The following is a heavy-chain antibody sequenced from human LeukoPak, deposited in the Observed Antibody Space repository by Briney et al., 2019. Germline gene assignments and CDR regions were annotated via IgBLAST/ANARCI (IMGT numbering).Heavy chain of an antibody. D-gene: IGHD1-26*01. CDR1: GYTFISYG. CDR2: ISPYTTKT. Sequence: ASVKVSCKTSGYTFISYGITWVRQAPGQGLEWMGWISPYTTKTNYAQSLQGRVTMTTDTSTSTAYMELRSLRSDDTAVYYCAREGGVGPTAPPDYYSYQMDVWGKGTTVTVSS. CDR3: AREGGVGPTAPPDYYSYQMDV. V-gene: IGHV1-18*01. J-gene: IGHJ6*03.